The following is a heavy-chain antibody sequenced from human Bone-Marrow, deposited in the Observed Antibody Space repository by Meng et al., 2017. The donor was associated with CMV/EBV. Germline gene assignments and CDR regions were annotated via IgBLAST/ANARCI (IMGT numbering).Heavy chain of an antibody. D-gene: IGHD4-23*01. J-gene: IGHJ4*02. V-gene: IGHV2-5*02. CDR3: AHRRGRDYGGNSWGPFDY. CDR2: IYWDDDK. CDR1: GFSLITSGMG. Sequence: QITLKESGPTLVKPTQTLTLTCTFSGFSLITSGMGVGWSRQPPGKGLEWLAVIYWDDDKRYSPSLRSRLTITKDTSKNQVVLTMTNMDPVDTATYYCAHRRGRDYGGNSWGPFDYWGQGTLVTVSS.